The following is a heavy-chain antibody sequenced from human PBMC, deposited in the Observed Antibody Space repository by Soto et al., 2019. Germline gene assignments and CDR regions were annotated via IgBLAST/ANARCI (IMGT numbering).Heavy chain of an antibody. CDR3: VRGGWSSSGGIAAS. CDR1: GFTFSDYY. Sequence: LRLSCAASGFTFSDYYMSWIRQAPGKGLEWVSYISSSGASIYYADSVKGRFTISRDNAENSLSLQMNSLRAEDTAVYYCVRGGWSSSGGIAASWGQGTLVTVSS. V-gene: IGHV3-11*01. J-gene: IGHJ5*02. CDR2: ISSSGASI. D-gene: IGHD6-13*01.